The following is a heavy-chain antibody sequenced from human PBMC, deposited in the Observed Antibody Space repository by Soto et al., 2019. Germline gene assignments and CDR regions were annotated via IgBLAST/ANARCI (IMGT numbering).Heavy chain of an antibody. CDR1: GGSISSYY. D-gene: IGHD3-16*01. CDR2: IYYSGST. V-gene: IGHV4-59*01. J-gene: IGHJ4*02. CDR3: ARFTGDYFDY. Sequence: PSEILSLTCTVSGGSISSYYWSWIRQPPGKGLEWIGYIYYSGSTNYNPSLKSRVTISVDTSKNQFSLKLSSVTAADTAVYYCARFTGDYFDYWGQGTLVTVSS.